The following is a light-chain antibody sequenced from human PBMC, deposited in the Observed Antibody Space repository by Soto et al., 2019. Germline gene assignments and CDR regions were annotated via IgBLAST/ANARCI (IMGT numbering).Light chain of an antibody. CDR3: QQYNNYPWT. Sequence: DIQMTQSPSTLSASVGDRVTMTFRASQNINRRLAWYQQNPGKAPNLLIYDASSLESGVPARFSGGGSGTEFTLTISSLQPDDFSTFYCQQYNNYPWTFGQGTKVDI. CDR2: DAS. J-gene: IGKJ1*01. V-gene: IGKV1-5*01. CDR1: QNINRR.